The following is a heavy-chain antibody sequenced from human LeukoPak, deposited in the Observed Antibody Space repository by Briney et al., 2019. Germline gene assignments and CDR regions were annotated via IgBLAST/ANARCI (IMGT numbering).Heavy chain of an antibody. D-gene: IGHD2-2*01. V-gene: IGHV4-30-2*01. J-gene: IGHJ3*02. CDR1: GGSISSGGYY. CDR3: ARSFCGSNSCYAYDAFDI. Sequence: SETLSLTCTVSGGSISSGGYYWSWIRQPPGKGLEWIGYIYHSGSTYYNPSLKSRVTISVDRSKNQFSLKLSSVTAADTAVYYCARSFCGSNSCYAYDAFDIWGQGTMVTVSS. CDR2: IYHSGST.